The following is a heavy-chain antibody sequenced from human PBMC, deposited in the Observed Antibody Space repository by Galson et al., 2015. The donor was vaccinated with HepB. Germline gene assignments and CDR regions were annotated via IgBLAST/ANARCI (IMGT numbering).Heavy chain of an antibody. D-gene: IGHD1-26*01. CDR3: ARELVGATNMGFDY. Sequence: SLRLSCAASGFTFSSYSMNWVRQAPGKGLEWVSSISSSSSYIYYADSVKGRFTISRDNAKNSLYLQMNSLRAEDTAVYYCARELVGATNMGFDYWGQGTLVTVSS. V-gene: IGHV3-21*01. J-gene: IGHJ4*02. CDR2: ISSSSSYI. CDR1: GFTFSSYS.